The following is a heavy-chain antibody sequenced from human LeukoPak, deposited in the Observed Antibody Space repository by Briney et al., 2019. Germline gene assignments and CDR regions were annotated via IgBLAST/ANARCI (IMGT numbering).Heavy chain of an antibody. J-gene: IGHJ4*02. CDR2: INPNSGGT. V-gene: IGHV1-2*02. CDR3: ARDRGIAAAVQGGY. CDR1: GYTFTGYY. D-gene: IGHD6-13*01. Sequence: ASVKVSCKASGYTFTGYYMHWVRQAPGQGLGWMGWINPNSGGTNYAQKFQGRVTMTRDTSISTAYMELSRLRSDDTAVYYCARDRGIAAAVQGGYWGQGTLVTVSS.